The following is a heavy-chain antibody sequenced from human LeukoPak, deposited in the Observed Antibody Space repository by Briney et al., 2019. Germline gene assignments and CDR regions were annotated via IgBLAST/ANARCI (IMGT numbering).Heavy chain of an antibody. CDR1: GFTFSSYA. Sequence: GGSLRLSCAASGFTFSSYAMNWVRQAPGKGLEWVSSISSSASHIHYADSVKGRFTISRDNAKNSLSLQLNSLRAEDTAVYFCARSKVIQADALDVWGQGTTVTISS. D-gene: IGHD5-18*01. CDR3: ARSKVIQADALDV. CDR2: ISSSASHI. V-gene: IGHV3-21*06. J-gene: IGHJ6*02.